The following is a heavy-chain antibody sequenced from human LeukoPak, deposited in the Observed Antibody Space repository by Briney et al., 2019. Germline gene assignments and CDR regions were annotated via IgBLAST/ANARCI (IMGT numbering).Heavy chain of an antibody. Sequence: SETLSLTCTVSGGAVSSGSYYWSWIRQPPGKGLEWSGYIYYSGSTNDNPSLKSGATISENTSRNHFTLKLTSGTAAAKAVYYCARSLCPSVGGKYYYFYRMDVWGQGTTVTVSS. J-gene: IGHJ6*02. CDR1: GGAVSSGSYY. CDR3: ARSLCPSVGGKYYYFYRMDV. D-gene: IGHD3-3*01. V-gene: IGHV4-61*03. CDR2: IYYSGST.